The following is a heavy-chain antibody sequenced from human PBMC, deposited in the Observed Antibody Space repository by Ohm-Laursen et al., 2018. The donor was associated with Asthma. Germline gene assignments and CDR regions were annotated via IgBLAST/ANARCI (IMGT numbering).Heavy chain of an antibody. D-gene: IGHD6-6*01. CDR2: INPNSGGT. J-gene: IGHJ6*02. CDR3: AREGVGSSFWYYYYGMDV. CDR1: GYTFTGYY. V-gene: IGHV1-2*06. Sequence: SVKVSCKASGYTFTGYYMHWVRQAPGQGLEWMGRINPNSGGTNYAQKFQGRITMTRDTSISTAYMELSRLRSDDTAVYYCAREGVGSSFWYYYYGMDVWGQGTTVTVSS.